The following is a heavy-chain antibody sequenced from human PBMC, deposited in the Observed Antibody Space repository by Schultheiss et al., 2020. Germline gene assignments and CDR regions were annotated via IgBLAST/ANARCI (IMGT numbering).Heavy chain of an antibody. CDR2: LSGSGAST. CDR1: GFTFSSYA. Sequence: GGSLRLSCAASGFTFSSYAMNWVRQAPGKGLEWVASLSGSGASTYYADSVKGRFTISRDNSKNTLYLQMNSLRAEDTAVYYCAREEGMVKGFDYWGQGTLVTVSS. V-gene: IGHV3-23*01. CDR3: AREEGMVKGFDY. J-gene: IGHJ4*02. D-gene: IGHD4/OR15-4a*01.